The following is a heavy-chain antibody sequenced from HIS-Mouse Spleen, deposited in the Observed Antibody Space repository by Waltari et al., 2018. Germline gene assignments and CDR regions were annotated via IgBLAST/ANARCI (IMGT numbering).Heavy chain of an antibody. V-gene: IGHV3-7*01. CDR1: GGSISSSSYY. CDR3: ARDRYWYFDL. Sequence: LQLQESGPGLVKPSETLSLTCTVSGGSISSSSYYWGWVRQAPGKGLEWVANIKQDGSEKYYVDSVKGRFTSSRDNAKNSLYLQMNSLRAEDTAVYYCARDRYWYFDLWGRGTLVTVSS. J-gene: IGHJ2*01. CDR2: IKQDGSEK.